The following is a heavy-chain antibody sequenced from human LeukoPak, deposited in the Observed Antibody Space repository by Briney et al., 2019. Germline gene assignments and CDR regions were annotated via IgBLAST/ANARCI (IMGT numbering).Heavy chain of an antibody. V-gene: IGHV3-15*07. Sequence: GGSLRLSCAVSGFSFTNVWMNWVRQAPGKGLEWVGRIKNKEEGEKTDYAAPVKGRFTISRDDSKATLFLQMNSLKMEDTAIYYCTTGIDYGGGYWGQGTLVSVSS. J-gene: IGHJ4*02. CDR2: IKNKEEGEKT. D-gene: IGHD3-16*01. CDR3: TTGIDYGGGY. CDR1: GFSFTNVW.